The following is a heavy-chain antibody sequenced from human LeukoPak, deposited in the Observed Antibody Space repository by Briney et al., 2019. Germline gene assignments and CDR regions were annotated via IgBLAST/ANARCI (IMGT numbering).Heavy chain of an antibody. CDR1: GFTFDDYA. D-gene: IGHD5-18*01. J-gene: IGHJ6*02. CDR3: AKDFYVDTAMVEDYYYYGMDV. Sequence: GGSLRLSCAASGFTFDDYAMHWVRQAPGKGLEWVSLISWDGGSTYYADSVKGRFTISRDNSKNSLYLQMNSLRAEDTALYYCAKDFYVDTAMVEDYYYYGMDVWGQGTTVTVSS. CDR2: ISWDGGST. V-gene: IGHV3-43D*03.